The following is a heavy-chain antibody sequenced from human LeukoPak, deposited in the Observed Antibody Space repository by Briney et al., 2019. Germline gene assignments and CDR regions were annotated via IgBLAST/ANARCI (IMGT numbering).Heavy chain of an antibody. CDR1: GFTVSTNY. V-gene: IGHV3-66*01. D-gene: IGHD6-13*01. Sequence: PGGSLRLSCAVSGFTVSTNYMSWVRQAPGKGLEWVSIIYSGGSTYYADSVKGRFTISRDNSKNTVYVQMNSLRAEDTAVYYCARVGYTGTWYSSPPFDYWGQGTLVTVSS. J-gene: IGHJ4*02. CDR3: ARVGYTGTWYSSPPFDY. CDR2: IYSGGST.